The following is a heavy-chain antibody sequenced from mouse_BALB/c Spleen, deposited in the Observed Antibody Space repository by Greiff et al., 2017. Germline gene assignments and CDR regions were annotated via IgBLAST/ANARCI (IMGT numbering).Heavy chain of an antibody. J-gene: IGHJ3*01. CDR1: GFSLTSYG. D-gene: IGHD2-14*01. V-gene: IGHV2-9*02. CDR2: IWAGGST. Sequence: VKLVESGPGLVAPSQSLSITCTVSGFSLTSYGVHWVRQPPGKGLEWLGVIWAGGSTNYNSALMSRLSISKDNSKSQVFLKMNSLQTDDTAMYYCARGDYRYPWFAYWGQGTLVTVSA. CDR3: ARGDYRYPWFAY.